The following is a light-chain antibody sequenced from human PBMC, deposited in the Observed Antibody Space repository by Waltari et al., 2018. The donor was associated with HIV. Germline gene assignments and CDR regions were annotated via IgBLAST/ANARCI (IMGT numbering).Light chain of an antibody. V-gene: IGKV3-11*01. CDR2: HAS. CDR3: QQRSNWPPKYT. J-gene: IGKJ2*01. CDR1: QSISFF. Sequence: EIVLTQSPATLSLSHGERAPLLCRASQSISFFLAWYQQKPGQAPSLLIYHASNRATGIPARFSGNGSGTDFTLTINGLTPEDVAVYYCQQRSNWPPKYTFGQGTKLEIK.